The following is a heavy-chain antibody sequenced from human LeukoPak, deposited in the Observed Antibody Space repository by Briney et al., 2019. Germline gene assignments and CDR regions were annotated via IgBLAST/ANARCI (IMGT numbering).Heavy chain of an antibody. CDR1: GFTFSSYW. J-gene: IGHJ4*02. Sequence: GGSLRLSRAASGFTFSSYWMSWVRQAPGKGLEWVANIKQDGSEKYYVDSVKGRFTISRDNAKNSLYLQMNSLRAEDTAVYYCARVLSTAMDYYFDYWGQGTLVTVSS. D-gene: IGHD5-18*01. CDR3: ARVLSTAMDYYFDY. CDR2: IKQDGSEK. V-gene: IGHV3-7*01.